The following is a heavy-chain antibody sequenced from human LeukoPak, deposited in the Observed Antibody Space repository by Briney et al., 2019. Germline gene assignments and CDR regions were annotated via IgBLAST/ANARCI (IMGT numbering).Heavy chain of an antibody. CDR1: GFSVSSYY. CDR2: MYTGGGR. Sequence: GGSLRLSCAASGFSVSSYYMSWVRQPPGKGLEWVSVMYTGGGRYYGDSVKGRFTISRDNAKKSLYLQMDSLRVEDTAVYYCARDRISRHFDGGGYYYAYWGQGQLVTVSS. V-gene: IGHV3-66*01. J-gene: IGHJ4*02. D-gene: IGHD3-3*01. CDR3: ARDRISRHFDGGGYYYAY.